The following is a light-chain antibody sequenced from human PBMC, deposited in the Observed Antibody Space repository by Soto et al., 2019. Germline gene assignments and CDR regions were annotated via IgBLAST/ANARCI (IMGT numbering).Light chain of an antibody. J-gene: IGKJ4*01. CDR1: HTVNYD. CDR2: DAS. CDR3: QQRNKWPLT. V-gene: IGKV3-11*01. Sequence: EVVLTQSPVTLSLSPGERATLSCRASHTVNYDLLWYHQKPGQSPRLLISDASNRATGIPARFSGSGSGTDFLLTISSLEPEDFAVYYCQQRNKWPLTFGGGTRVEIK.